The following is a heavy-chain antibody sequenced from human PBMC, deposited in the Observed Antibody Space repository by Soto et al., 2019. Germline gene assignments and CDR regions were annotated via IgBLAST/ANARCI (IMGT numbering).Heavy chain of an antibody. CDR2: IFDTGKT. V-gene: IGHV4-30-2*01. Sequence: QVQLQESGSGLVKPSQTLSLTCAVSGGSISTGGCSWSWIRLPPGRALEWIGYIFDTGKTYYSASLKSLVTMSVDRAQNQFSLRLESVTAADTAMYFCACLDGYNRYFDLWGRGTLVTVSS. D-gene: IGHD5-12*01. J-gene: IGHJ2*01. CDR1: GGSISTGGCS. CDR3: ACLDGYNRYFDL.